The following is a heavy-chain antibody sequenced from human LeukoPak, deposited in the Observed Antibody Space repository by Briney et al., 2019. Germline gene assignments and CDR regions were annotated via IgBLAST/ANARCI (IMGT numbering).Heavy chain of an antibody. CDR2: ISWNSGSI. V-gene: IGHV3-9*01. D-gene: IGHD3-22*01. Sequence: PGGSLRLSCAASGFTFDDYAMHWVRQAPGKGLEWVSGISWNSGSIGYADSVKGRFTISRDNAKNSLYLQMTSLRAEDTAVYYCAKKRPGNYPYDSWGQGTLVTVSP. J-gene: IGHJ4*02. CDR3: AKKRPGNYPYDS. CDR1: GFTFDDYA.